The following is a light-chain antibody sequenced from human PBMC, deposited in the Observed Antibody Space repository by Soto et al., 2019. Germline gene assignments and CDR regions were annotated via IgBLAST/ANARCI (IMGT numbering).Light chain of an antibody. CDR1: NSDVNY. CDR2: EVI. Sequence: QSALTQPASVSGAPGQSITISCTGTNSDVNYVSWHQQHPGKALKLMIYEVINRSSGVSTRFSGSKSGNTASLTISGLQAEDEADYYCSSSTSSNTFVFGTGTKLTVL. J-gene: IGLJ1*01. V-gene: IGLV2-14*01. CDR3: SSSTSSNTFV.